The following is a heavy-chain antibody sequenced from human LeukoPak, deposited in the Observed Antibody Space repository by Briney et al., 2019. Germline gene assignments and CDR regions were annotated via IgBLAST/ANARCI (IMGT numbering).Heavy chain of an antibody. CDR1: GYTFTGYY. CDR3: ATGGYCIIPSCFVLAADLDY. Sequence: GASVKVSCKASGYTFTGYYVHWVRQAPGQGLEWMGWINPNSGGTDYAQKFQGRVTMTRDTSISTAYMELSSLNSDDTALFFCATGGYCIIPSCFVLAADLDYWGRGPLVP. J-gene: IGHJ4*02. D-gene: IGHD2-15*01. CDR2: INPNSGGT. V-gene: IGHV1-2*02.